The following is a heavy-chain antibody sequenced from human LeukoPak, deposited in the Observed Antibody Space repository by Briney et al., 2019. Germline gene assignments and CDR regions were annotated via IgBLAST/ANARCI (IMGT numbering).Heavy chain of an antibody. V-gene: IGHV1-69*05. CDR2: IIPIFGTA. CDR1: GGTFSSYA. CDR3: ASEGVGTGTTFGY. D-gene: IGHD1-7*01. Sequence: SVKVSCKASGGTFSSYAISWVRQAPGQGLEWMGGIIPIFGTANYAQKFQGRVTITTDESTSTAYMELSSLRSEDTAVYYCASEGVGTGTTFGYWGQGTLVTVSS. J-gene: IGHJ4*02.